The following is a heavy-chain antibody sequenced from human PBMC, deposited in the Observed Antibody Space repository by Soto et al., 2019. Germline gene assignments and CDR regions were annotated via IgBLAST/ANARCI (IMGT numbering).Heavy chain of an antibody. CDR3: AKDFVNFATYYFDY. Sequence: GGSLRLSCAASGFTFSSYGMHWVRQAPGKGLEWVAVISYDGSNKYYADSVKGRFTISRDNSKNTLYLQMNSLRAEDTAVYYCAKDFVNFATYYFDYWGQGTLVTVSS. J-gene: IGHJ4*02. CDR2: ISYDGSNK. CDR1: GFTFSSYG. V-gene: IGHV3-30*18. D-gene: IGHD3-16*02.